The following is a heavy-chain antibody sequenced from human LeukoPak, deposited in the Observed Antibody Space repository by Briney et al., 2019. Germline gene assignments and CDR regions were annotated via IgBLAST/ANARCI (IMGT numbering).Heavy chain of an antibody. D-gene: IGHD5-18*01. CDR1: GFTFSSYS. J-gene: IGHJ4*02. V-gene: IGHV3-21*01. CDR2: ISSSGSYV. Sequence: PGGSLRLSCAASGFTFSSYSMNWVRQAPGKGLEWVSSISSSGSYVYYADSVKGRCTISRDNAKNSLYLQMNSLRAEDTAVYYCARDQDADIQLWSPFDYWGQGTLVTVSS. CDR3: ARDQDADIQLWSPFDY.